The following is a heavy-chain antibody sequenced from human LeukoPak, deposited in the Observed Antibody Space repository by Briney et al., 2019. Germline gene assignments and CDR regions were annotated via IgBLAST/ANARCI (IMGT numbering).Heavy chain of an antibody. D-gene: IGHD3-16*01. CDR2: IYRSGTS. CDR3: ARHRPGGGSNDYFDF. Sequence: PSETLSLTCTVSGGSISSSSYYWGWIRQPPGKGLQWIASIYRSGTSSYNPSPKGRVTISVDTSKNDFSLNLRSVTAADTAMYYCARHRPGGGSNDYFDFWGQGVPVTVSS. J-gene: IGHJ4*02. CDR1: GGSISSSSYY. V-gene: IGHV4-39*01.